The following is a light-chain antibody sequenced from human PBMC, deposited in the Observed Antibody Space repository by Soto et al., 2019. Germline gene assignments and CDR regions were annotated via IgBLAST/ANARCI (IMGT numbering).Light chain of an antibody. CDR1: QGIRND. CDR2: AAS. V-gene: IGKV1-6*01. Sequence: AIQMTQSPTSLSASVGDRVTLTCRASQGIRNDLDWVQQKPGKAPKLLIYAASNLQSGVPARFSGSGSGTDFTLTISSLQPEDFATYYCLQKYFYPFTFGPGTKVDIK. CDR3: LQKYFYPFT. J-gene: IGKJ3*01.